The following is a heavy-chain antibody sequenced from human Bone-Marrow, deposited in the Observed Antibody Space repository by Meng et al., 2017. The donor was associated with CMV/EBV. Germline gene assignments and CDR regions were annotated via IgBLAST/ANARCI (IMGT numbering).Heavy chain of an antibody. Sequence: GESLKISCAASGFTFSSYAMHWVRQAPGKGLEWVAVIWYDGRNKYYADSVKGRFTISRDNSKNTLYLQMNSLRAEDTAVYYCARGLLWGWEQLVGYYFDYCGQGTLVTVSS. CDR2: IWYDGRNK. J-gene: IGHJ4*02. CDR1: GFTFSSYA. CDR3: ARGLLWGWEQLVGYYFDY. D-gene: IGHD6-13*01. V-gene: IGHV3-33*01.